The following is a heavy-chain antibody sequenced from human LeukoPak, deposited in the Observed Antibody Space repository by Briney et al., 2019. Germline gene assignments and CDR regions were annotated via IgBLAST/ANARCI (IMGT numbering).Heavy chain of an antibody. CDR2: INHSGST. V-gene: IGHV4-34*01. CDR1: GGSFSGYY. Sequence: PSETLSLTCAVYGGSFSGYYWSWIRQPPGKGLDWIGEINHSGSTNYNPSLKSRVTISVDTSKNQFSLKLSSVTAADTAVYYCARLDLAAAGPYYFDYWGQGTLVTVSS. J-gene: IGHJ4*02. D-gene: IGHD6-13*01. CDR3: ARLDLAAAGPYYFDY.